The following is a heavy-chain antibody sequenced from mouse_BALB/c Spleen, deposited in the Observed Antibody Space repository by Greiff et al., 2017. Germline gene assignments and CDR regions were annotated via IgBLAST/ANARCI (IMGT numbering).Heavy chain of an antibody. CDR2: IDPSDSET. Sequence: QVQLQQPGAELVKPGAPVKLSCKASGYTFTSYWMNWVKQRPGRGLEWIGRIDPSDSETHYNQKFKDKATLTVDKSSSTAYIQLSSLTSEDSAVYYCAREGYYPAWFAYWGQGTLVTVSA. D-gene: IGHD1-1*01. CDR3: AREGYYPAWFAY. V-gene: IGHV1-69*02. CDR1: GYTFTSYW. J-gene: IGHJ3*01.